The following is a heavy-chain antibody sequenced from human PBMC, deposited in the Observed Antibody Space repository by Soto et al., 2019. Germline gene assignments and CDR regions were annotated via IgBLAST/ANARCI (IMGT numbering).Heavy chain of an antibody. D-gene: IGHD5-18*01. CDR3: VRDSGANYGTFWYFDL. V-gene: IGHV3-30-3*01. CDR1: GFSFNFYA. Sequence: QVQLVESGGGVVQPGRSLRISCAATGFSFNFYAMYWVRQAPRKGLEWVAMISNDGSSENYADSVRGRFIISRDNSKKTLLLQMNSLRPEDTATYYCVRDSGANYGTFWYFDLWGRVTLVTVSS. J-gene: IGHJ2*01. CDR2: ISNDGSSE.